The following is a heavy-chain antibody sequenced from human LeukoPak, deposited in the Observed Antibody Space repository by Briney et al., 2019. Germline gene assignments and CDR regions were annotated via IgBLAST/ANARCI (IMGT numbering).Heavy chain of an antibody. Sequence: GGSLRLSCAASGFTFSSYGMTWVRQAPGKGLEWVSSISSSSSYIYYADSVKGRFTISRDNAKNSLYLQMNSLRAEDTAVYYCAREAYGDYSGAFDIWGQGTMVTVSS. D-gene: IGHD4-17*01. CDR3: AREAYGDYSGAFDI. V-gene: IGHV3-21*01. CDR1: GFTFSSYG. CDR2: ISSSSSYI. J-gene: IGHJ3*02.